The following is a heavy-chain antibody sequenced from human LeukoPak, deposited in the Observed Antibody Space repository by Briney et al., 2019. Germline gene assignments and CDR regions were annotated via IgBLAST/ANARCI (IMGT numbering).Heavy chain of an antibody. CDR1: GGSFSGYY. CDR3: ARDLSGSLYFDY. CDR2: INHSGST. Sequence: SETLSLTCAVYGGSFSGYYWSWIRQPPGKGLEWIGEINHSGSTNSNPSLKSRVTISVDTSKNQFSLKLSSVTAADTAVYFCARDLSGSLYFDYWGQGVLVTVSS. D-gene: IGHD3-10*01. V-gene: IGHV4-34*01. J-gene: IGHJ4*02.